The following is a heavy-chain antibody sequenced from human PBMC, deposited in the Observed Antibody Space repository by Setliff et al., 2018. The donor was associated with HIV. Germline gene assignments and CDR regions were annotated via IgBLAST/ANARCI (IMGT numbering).Heavy chain of an antibody. J-gene: IGHJ2*01. CDR3: AGYRAAAVTWYFDL. CDR2: ISSSSSYI. V-gene: IGHV3-21*01. CDR1: GFTFSSYS. Sequence: PGGSLRLSCAASGFTFSSYSMTWVRQAPGKGLEWVSSISSSSSYIYYVDSVKGRFTISRDNAMNSLYLQMNSLRAEDTAVYYCAGYRAAAVTWYFDLWGRGTLVTVSS. D-gene: IGHD6-25*01.